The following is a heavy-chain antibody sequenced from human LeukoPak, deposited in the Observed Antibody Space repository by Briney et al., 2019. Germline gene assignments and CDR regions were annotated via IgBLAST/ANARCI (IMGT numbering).Heavy chain of an antibody. CDR2: ISAYNSNT. CDR1: GYSFTTYG. CDR3: ARDMIAARPNWFDP. Sequence: GAVVKVSCKASGYSFTTYGISWVRQAPGQGLEWMGWISAYNSNTNYAQKLQGRVTMTTDTSTSTAYMELRSLRYDDTAVYYCARDMIAARPNWFDPWGQGTLVSLSS. V-gene: IGHV1-18*01. J-gene: IGHJ5*02. D-gene: IGHD6-6*01.